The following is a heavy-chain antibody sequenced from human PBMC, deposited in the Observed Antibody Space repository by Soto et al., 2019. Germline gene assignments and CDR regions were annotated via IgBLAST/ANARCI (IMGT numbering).Heavy chain of an antibody. CDR3: ARKDKSGYFNWFDP. Sequence: GESLKISCKASGYIFIDYWIGWVRQMPGKGLEWMGIVHPSDSDTRYSPSFQGQVTISADRSTSTVFLQWASLKASDTAVYFCARKDKSGYFNWFDPWGQGTLVTVSS. V-gene: IGHV5-51*01. CDR1: GYIFIDYW. CDR2: VHPSDSDT. J-gene: IGHJ5*02. D-gene: IGHD3-22*01.